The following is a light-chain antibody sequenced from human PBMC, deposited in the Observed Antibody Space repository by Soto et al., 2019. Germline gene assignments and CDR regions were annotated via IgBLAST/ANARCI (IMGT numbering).Light chain of an antibody. CDR1: QDISSY. J-gene: IGKJ1*01. V-gene: IGKV1-9*01. CDR3: QQHKSYPNS. Sequence: IQLTQSPSSLSASVGDRVTITCRASQDISSYLAWYQQKPGKAPRLLIYTASTLQSGVPSRFSGSGSGTDFTLTISSLQPEDFAIYYCQQHKSYPNSFGQGTRLEIK. CDR2: TAS.